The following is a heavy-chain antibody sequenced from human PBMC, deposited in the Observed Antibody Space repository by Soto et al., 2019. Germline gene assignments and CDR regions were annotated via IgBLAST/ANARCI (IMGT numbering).Heavy chain of an antibody. CDR2: IYHSGST. CDR1: GDSITSYY. Sequence: SETLSLTCTVSGDSITSYYWSWIRQPPGKGLEWIGYIYHSGSTNYNPSLKSRINISVDTPKNQFSLKLRSVTAADTAVYYCARGDHIAGYHFDYWGQGTLVTVSS. D-gene: IGHD1-1*01. V-gene: IGHV4-59*01. J-gene: IGHJ4*02. CDR3: ARGDHIAGYHFDY.